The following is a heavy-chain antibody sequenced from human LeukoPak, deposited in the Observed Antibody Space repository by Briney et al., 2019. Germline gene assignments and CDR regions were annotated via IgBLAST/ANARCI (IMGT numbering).Heavy chain of an antibody. CDR3: ARDRPTTVTTGYYFDY. CDR2: IKQDGSKK. V-gene: IGHV3-7*01. CDR1: GFTFSSYW. D-gene: IGHD4-17*01. J-gene: IGHJ4*02. Sequence: GGSLRLSCAASGFTFSSYWMSWVRQAPGKGLEWVANIKQDGSKKYYVDSVKGRFTISRDDAKNSLYLQMNSLRAEDTAVYYCARDRPTTVTTGYYFDYWGQGTLVTVSS.